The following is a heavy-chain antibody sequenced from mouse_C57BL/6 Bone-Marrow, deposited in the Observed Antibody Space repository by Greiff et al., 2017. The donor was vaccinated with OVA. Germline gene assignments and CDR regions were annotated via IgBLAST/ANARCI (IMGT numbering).Heavy chain of an antibody. J-gene: IGHJ2*01. Sequence: VQLQQPGAELVKPGASVKLSCKASGYTFTSYWMHWVKQRPGQGLEWIGMIHPNSGSTNYNEKFKSKATLTVDTSSSTAYMQLSSLTSEDSAVYYCARLSNPTFCFDYWGQGTTLTVSS. V-gene: IGHV1-64*01. CDR2: IHPNSGST. CDR3: ARLSNPTFCFDY. D-gene: IGHD2-5*01. CDR1: GYTFTSYW.